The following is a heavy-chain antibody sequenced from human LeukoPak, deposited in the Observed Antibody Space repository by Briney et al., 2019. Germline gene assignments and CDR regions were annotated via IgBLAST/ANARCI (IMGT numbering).Heavy chain of an antibody. CDR1: GFTFSSYA. CDR3: AKDDVRCSSTSCYSAFDI. D-gene: IGHD2-2*01. Sequence: HSGGSLRLSCAASGFTFSSYAMSWVRQAPGKGLEWVSAISGSGGSTYYADSVKGRFTISRDNSKNTLYLRMNSLRAEDTAVYYCAKDDVRCSSTSCYSAFDIWGQGTMVTVSS. J-gene: IGHJ3*02. V-gene: IGHV3-23*01. CDR2: ISGSGGST.